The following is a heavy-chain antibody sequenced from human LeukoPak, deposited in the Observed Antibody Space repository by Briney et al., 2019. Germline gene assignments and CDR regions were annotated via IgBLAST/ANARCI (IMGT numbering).Heavy chain of an antibody. V-gene: IGHV4-34*01. Sequence: SETLSLTCAVYGGSFSGYYWSWIRQPPGKGLEWIGEINHSGSTNYNPSLKGRVTISVDTSKNQFSLKLSSVTAADTAVYYCARRNYYGSGSSPAAFDIWGQGTMVTVSS. CDR3: ARRNYYGSGSSPAAFDI. J-gene: IGHJ3*02. D-gene: IGHD3-10*01. CDR1: GGSFSGYY. CDR2: INHSGST.